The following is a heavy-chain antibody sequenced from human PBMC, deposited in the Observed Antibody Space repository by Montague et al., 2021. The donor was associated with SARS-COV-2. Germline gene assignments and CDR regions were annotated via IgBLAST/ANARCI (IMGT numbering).Heavy chain of an antibody. D-gene: IGHD2-15*01. CDR2: IFYTGST. J-gene: IGHJ4*02. CDR1: GGSTSNYY. V-gene: IGHV4-59*01. Sequence: SETRSLTCSVSGGSTSNYYWTWIRQSPGTGLQWIGYIFYTGSTKFNPSLKSRVSMSLDTSKNHFSLRLSAVTAADTARYYCARAQNICFIANCVNYFDLWGLGALVTVSS. CDR3: ARAQNICFIANCVNYFDL.